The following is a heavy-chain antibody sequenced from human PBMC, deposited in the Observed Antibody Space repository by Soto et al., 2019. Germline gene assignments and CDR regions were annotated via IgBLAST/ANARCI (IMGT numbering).Heavy chain of an antibody. V-gene: IGHV4-31*03. CDR1: GGSISSGGYY. J-gene: IGHJ6*03. D-gene: IGHD6-6*01. CDR3: ARGLASIAAQRGYYYYYYMDV. CDR2: IYYSGST. Sequence: QVQLQESGPGLVKPSQTLSLTCTVSGGSISSGGYYWSWIRQHPGKGLEWIGYIYYSGSTYYNPSLKSRVTISVDTSKNQFSPELSSVTAADTAVYYCARGLASIAAQRGYYYYYYMDVWGKGTTVTVSS.